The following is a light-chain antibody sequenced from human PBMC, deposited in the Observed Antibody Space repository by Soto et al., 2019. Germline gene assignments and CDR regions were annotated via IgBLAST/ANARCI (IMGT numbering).Light chain of an antibody. J-gene: IGKJ3*01. CDR1: QSISSY. V-gene: IGKV3-11*01. Sequence: EIVLTQSPATLSLSPGERATLSCRASQSISSYLAWYQQKPGQAPRLLLYGVSNRAPGIPARFSGSGSGTDFTLTISSLEPEDFAVYYCQQRSNWPPFTFGPGTKVDIK. CDR3: QQRSNWPPFT. CDR2: GVS.